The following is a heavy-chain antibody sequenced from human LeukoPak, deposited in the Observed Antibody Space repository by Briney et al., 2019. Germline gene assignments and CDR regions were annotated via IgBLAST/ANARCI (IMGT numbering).Heavy chain of an antibody. D-gene: IGHD6-13*01. Sequence: GGSLRLSCAASGFTFSSYWMSWVRQAPGKGLEWVANIKQDGSEKYYVDSVKGRFTISRDNAKNSLYLQMNSLRAEDTAVYYCARIPRSSSWNHFDYWGQGTLVTVSS. CDR1: GFTFSSYW. V-gene: IGHV3-7*01. CDR2: IKQDGSEK. CDR3: ARIPRSSSWNHFDY. J-gene: IGHJ4*02.